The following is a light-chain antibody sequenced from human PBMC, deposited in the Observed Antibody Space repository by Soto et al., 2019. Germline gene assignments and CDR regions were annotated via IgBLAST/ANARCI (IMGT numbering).Light chain of an antibody. J-gene: IGKJ5*01. V-gene: IGKV3-11*01. CDR2: DAS. Sequence: EIVLTQSPATLSLSPGACATLSCRASQRISSCLAWYQQKPGQAPRLLLYDASNRATGIPARFSGSGSGTDFTLTISSLEQEDFAVYYCQQRSNWTPITFGQGTRLEIK. CDR1: QRISSC. CDR3: QQRSNWTPIT.